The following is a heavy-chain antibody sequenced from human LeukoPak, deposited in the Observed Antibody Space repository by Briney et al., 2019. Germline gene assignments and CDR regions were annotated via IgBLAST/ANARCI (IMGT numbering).Heavy chain of an antibody. J-gene: IGHJ4*02. CDR1: GGSFSGYY. Sequence: SETLSLTCAVYGGSFSGYYWSWIRQPPGKGLEWIGEINHSGSTNYNPSLKSRVTISVDTSKNQFSLKLSSVTAADTAVYYCARASYPGIAAAGRPLYYWGQGTLVTVSS. D-gene: IGHD6-13*01. CDR3: ARASYPGIAAAGRPLYY. V-gene: IGHV4-34*01. CDR2: INHSGST.